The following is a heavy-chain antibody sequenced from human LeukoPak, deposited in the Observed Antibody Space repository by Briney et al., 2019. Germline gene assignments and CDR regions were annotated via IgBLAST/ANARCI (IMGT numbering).Heavy chain of an antibody. J-gene: IGHJ4*02. D-gene: IGHD3-22*01. CDR2: IYYSGST. CDR1: GGSISSYY. CDR3: ARGYYDSSVFSLYFDY. V-gene: IGHV4-59*07. Sequence: SDTLSLTCTVSGGSISSYYWSWIRQPPGKGLEWIGYIYYSGSTNYNPSLKSRVTISVDTSKNQFFLKLSSVTAADTAVYYCARGYYDSSVFSLYFDYWGQGTLVTVSS.